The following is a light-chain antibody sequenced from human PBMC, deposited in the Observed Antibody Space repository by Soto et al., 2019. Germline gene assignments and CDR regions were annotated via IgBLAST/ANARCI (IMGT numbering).Light chain of an antibody. V-gene: IGKV3-20*01. CDR1: QSVSSNY. CDR2: GAS. J-gene: IGKJ2*01. Sequence: VLTQSPGTLSLSPGERATLSCRASQSVSSNYLAWYQQKPGQAPRLLIYGASSRATGIPDRFSGSGSGTDFNLTISRLEPEDFAVYYCQQYGNSTFTFGQGTKLEIK. CDR3: QQYGNSTFT.